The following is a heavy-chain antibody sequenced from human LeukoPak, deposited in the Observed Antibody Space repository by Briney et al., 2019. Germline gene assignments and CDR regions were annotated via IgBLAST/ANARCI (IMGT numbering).Heavy chain of an antibody. Sequence: ASVKVSCKASRYIFTSYYIHWVRQAPGQGLEWMGGFDPEDGETIYAQKFQGRVTMTEDTSTDTAYMELSSLRSEDTAVYYCATDREYYYYYGMDVWGQGTTVTVSS. CDR1: RYIFTSYY. J-gene: IGHJ6*02. V-gene: IGHV1-24*01. CDR2: FDPEDGET. CDR3: ATDREYYYYYGMDV.